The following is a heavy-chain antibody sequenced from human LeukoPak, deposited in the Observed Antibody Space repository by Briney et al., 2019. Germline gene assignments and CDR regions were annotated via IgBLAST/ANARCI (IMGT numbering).Heavy chain of an antibody. D-gene: IGHD1-26*01. CDR2: TWYDESQK. Sequence: GGSLRLSCAVSGFSFRDFGFHWVRQAPGTGLEWVAVTWYDESQKYYADSVKGRFTISKDNSQNTLYLEMSSLRVEDTAVYYCAKWEGTRQFYFGYWGQGALVTVAS. J-gene: IGHJ4*02. CDR3: AKWEGTRQFYFGY. CDR1: GFSFRDFG. V-gene: IGHV3-33*06.